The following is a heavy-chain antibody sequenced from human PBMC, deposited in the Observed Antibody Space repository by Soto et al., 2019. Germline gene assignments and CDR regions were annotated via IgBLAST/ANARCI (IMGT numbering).Heavy chain of an antibody. D-gene: IGHD2-21*02. CDR3: TRHALQYCGGDCYLLPYFDL. CDR1: GFTFSGSA. CDR2: IRSKANNYAT. V-gene: IGHV3-73*02. Sequence: EVQLVESGGGLVQPGGSLKLSCAASGFTFSGSAMHWVRQASGKGLEWVGRIRSKANNYATAYAASVKGRFTISRDNSKNTAYLQMTSLKTEDTAVYYCTRHALQYCGGDCYLLPYFDLGGRGTLVTVSS. J-gene: IGHJ2*01.